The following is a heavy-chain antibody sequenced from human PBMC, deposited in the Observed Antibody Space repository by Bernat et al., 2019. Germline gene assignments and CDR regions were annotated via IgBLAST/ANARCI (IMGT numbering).Heavy chain of an antibody. CDR1: GFTFSSYA. Sequence: QVQLVESGGGVVQPGRSLRLSCAASGFTFSSYAMHWVRQAPGKGLEWVAVISYDGSNKYYADSVKGRFTISRDNSKNTLYLQMNSLRAEDTAVYYCARDTTICGVVIRDWGQGTLVTVSS. CDR2: ISYDGSNK. D-gene: IGHD3-3*01. V-gene: IGHV3-30-3*01. J-gene: IGHJ4*02. CDR3: ARDTTICGVVIRD.